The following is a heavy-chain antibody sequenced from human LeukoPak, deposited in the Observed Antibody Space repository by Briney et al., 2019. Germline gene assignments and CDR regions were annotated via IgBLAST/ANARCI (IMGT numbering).Heavy chain of an antibody. V-gene: IGHV1-24*01. Sequence: ASVKVSCKVSGYTLTELSMHWVRQAPGKGREWMGGFDPEDGETIYAQKFQGRVTMTEDTSTDTAYMELSSLRSEDTAVYYCASGYYDSSGYYYDFDYWGQGTLVTVSS. CDR3: ASGYYDSSGYYYDFDY. D-gene: IGHD3-22*01. J-gene: IGHJ4*02. CDR2: FDPEDGET. CDR1: GYTLTELS.